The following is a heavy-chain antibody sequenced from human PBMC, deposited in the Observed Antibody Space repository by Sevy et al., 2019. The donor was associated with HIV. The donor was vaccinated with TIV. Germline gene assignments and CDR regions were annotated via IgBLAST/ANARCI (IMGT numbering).Heavy chain of an antibody. J-gene: IGHJ4*02. Sequence: QLGGSLRLSCAASGFTFSKYSMSWVRQLPGKGLERVSTLSFGCGEINYADSVKGRFTISRDNSKSSVYLQMNNLRPEDTAVYYCAREGCTKPHDYWGQGTLVTVSS. CDR3: AREGCTKPHDY. V-gene: IGHV3-23*01. CDR2: LSFGCGEI. CDR1: GFTFSKYS. D-gene: IGHD2-8*01.